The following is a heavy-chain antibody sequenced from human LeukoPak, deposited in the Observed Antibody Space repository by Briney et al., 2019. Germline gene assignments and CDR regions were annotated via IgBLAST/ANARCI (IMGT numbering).Heavy chain of an antibody. V-gene: IGHV4-39*01. D-gene: IGHD3-16*01. CDR2: IYYSGST. CDR1: GGSISSSRYY. J-gene: IGHJ4*02. Sequence: SETLSLICTLSGGSISSSRYYWGWLRQPPGKGLEWIGSIYYSGSTYYTPSLKRRVTISVDTSRNQFSLKRSSVTAADTAVYYCARGGSRLTTAGDLDYWGQGTLVTVSS. CDR3: ARGGSRLTTAGDLDY.